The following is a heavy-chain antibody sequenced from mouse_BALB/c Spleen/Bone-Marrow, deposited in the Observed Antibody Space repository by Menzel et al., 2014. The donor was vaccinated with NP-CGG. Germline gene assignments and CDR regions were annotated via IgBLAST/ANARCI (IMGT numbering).Heavy chain of an antibody. Sequence: VQLQQSGPELVKPGASVKISCKASGYTFTDYNMHWVKQSHGKSLEWIGYIYPYNGGTGYNQKFKSKATLTVDNSSSTAYMELRSLTSEDSAVYYCTRSETGPFAYWGQGTLVTVSA. CDR2: IYPYNGGT. J-gene: IGHJ3*01. D-gene: IGHD4-1*01. CDR1: GYTFTDYN. CDR3: TRSETGPFAY. V-gene: IGHV1S29*02.